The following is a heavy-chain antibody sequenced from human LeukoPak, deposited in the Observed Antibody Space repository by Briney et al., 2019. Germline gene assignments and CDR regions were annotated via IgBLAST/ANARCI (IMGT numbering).Heavy chain of an antibody. CDR1: GGSISSYY. Sequence: SETLSLTCTVSGGSISSYYWSWIRQPPGKGLEWIGYIYYSGTTNYNPSLKSRVTISVDTSKNQFSLKLRSVTAADTAVYYCARAAPGSWVPNDAFDIWGQGTMVTVSS. CDR3: ARAAPGSWVPNDAFDI. V-gene: IGHV4-59*01. J-gene: IGHJ3*02. D-gene: IGHD1-26*01. CDR2: IYYSGTT.